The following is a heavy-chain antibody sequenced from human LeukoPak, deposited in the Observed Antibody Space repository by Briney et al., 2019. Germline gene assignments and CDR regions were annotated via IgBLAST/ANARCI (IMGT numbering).Heavy chain of an antibody. CDR2: INPNSGGT. D-gene: IGHD5-24*01. Sequence: ASVNVSCKASGYTFTGYYMHWVRQAPGQGLEWMGWINPNSGGTNYAQKFQGRVTMTRDTSISTTYMELSRLRSDDTAVYYCARRRRDGYNSYYFDYWGQGTLVTVSS. CDR1: GYTFTGYY. CDR3: ARRRRDGYNSYYFDY. J-gene: IGHJ4*02. V-gene: IGHV1-2*02.